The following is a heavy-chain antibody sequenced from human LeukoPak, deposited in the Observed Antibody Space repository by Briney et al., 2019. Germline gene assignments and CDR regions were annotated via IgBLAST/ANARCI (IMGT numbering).Heavy chain of an antibody. D-gene: IGHD6-6*01. CDR1: GGSVTSGGYY. J-gene: IGHJ6*02. Sequence: SSETLSLTCTVSGGSVTSGGYYWSWIRQHPEKGLEWIGYVYYTGSTYYNPSLKSRVTISSDTSKNQFSLKVSSVTAADTAVYYCARISAGRYGMDVWSQGTTVTVSS. CDR3: ARISAGRYGMDV. V-gene: IGHV4-31*03. CDR2: VYYTGST.